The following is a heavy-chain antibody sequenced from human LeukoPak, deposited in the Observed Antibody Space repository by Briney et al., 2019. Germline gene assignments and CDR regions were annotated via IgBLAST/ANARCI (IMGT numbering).Heavy chain of an antibody. J-gene: IGHJ3*01. CDR3: AKGMGVASLIVHALDV. V-gene: IGHV3-9*03. CDR2: ITWNSYTI. CDR1: GFTLDDYA. D-gene: IGHD1-26*01. Sequence: SGGSLRLSCAASGFTLDDYAMHWVRQAPGKGLEWVSGITWNSYTIVYADSVKGRFTISRDNAKKSLFLQMNSLRAEDMALYYCAKGMGVASLIVHALDVWGHATTVTVSS.